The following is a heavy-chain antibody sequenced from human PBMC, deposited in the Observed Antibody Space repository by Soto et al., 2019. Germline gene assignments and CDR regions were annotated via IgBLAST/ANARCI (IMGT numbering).Heavy chain of an antibody. CDR1: GYTFTNYW. CDR2: IFPRDFDV. Sequence: GESLKISCQTSGYTFTNYWIGWVRQMPGGGLEWLGRIFPRDFDVRYSPSFEGQVTISADRSTATASLQWRSLEASDSALYFCARVVPLLQPIDSWGQGTSVTVSS. D-gene: IGHD4-4*01. CDR3: ARVVPLLQPIDS. V-gene: IGHV5-51*01. J-gene: IGHJ5*01.